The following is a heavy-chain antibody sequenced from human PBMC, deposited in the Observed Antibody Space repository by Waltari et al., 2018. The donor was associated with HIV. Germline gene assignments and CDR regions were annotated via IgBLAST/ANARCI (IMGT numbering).Heavy chain of an antibody. J-gene: IGHJ5*02. D-gene: IGHD1-26*01. Sequence: EVQLLESGGGLVQPGGSLRPSCPASGFPFSRFSTNWVRQAPGKGVEWVSSISGSGGTTYYAESVKGRFTISRDTSKITLYLQMNSLRAEDTAVYYCARGGRKWTHPYYWLDPWGQGTLVTVSS. CDR1: GFPFSRFS. V-gene: IGHV3-23*01. CDR3: ARGGRKWTHPYYWLDP. CDR2: ISGSGGTT.